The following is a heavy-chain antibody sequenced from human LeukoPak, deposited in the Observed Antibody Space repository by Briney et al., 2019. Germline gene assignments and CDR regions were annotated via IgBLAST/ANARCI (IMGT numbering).Heavy chain of an antibody. D-gene: IGHD4-11*01. Sequence: PSQTLSLTCTVSGVSISSGSYYWSWIRQPAGKGLEWIGRIYTSGSTNYNPSLKSRVTISVDTSKNQFSLKLSSVTAADTAVYYCARELLGYSNWGQGTLVTVSS. CDR2: IYTSGST. J-gene: IGHJ4*02. CDR3: ARELLGYSN. V-gene: IGHV4-61*02. CDR1: GVSISSGSYY.